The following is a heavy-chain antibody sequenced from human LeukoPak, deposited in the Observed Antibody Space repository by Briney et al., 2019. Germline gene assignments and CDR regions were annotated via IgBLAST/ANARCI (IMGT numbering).Heavy chain of an antibody. V-gene: IGHV1-69*02. CDR2: IIPILGIA. CDR1: GDTFSSYT. D-gene: IGHD4-17*01. CDR3: ARVKRDYGDYEVDY. J-gene: IGHJ4*02. Sequence: EASVKVSCKASGDTFSSYTISWVRQAPGQGLEWMGRIIPILGIADYAQKFQGRVTITADKSTSTAYMELSSLRSEDTAVYYCARVKRDYGDYEVDYWGQGTLVTVSS.